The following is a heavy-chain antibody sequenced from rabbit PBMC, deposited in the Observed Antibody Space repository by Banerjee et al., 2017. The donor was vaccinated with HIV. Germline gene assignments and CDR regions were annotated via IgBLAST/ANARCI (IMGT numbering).Heavy chain of an antibody. J-gene: IGHJ4*01. V-gene: IGHV1S45*01. D-gene: IGHD4-1*01. CDR1: GFDLSNYYY. CDR2: IYAGSSGST. CDR3: ARESAYTSGASL. Sequence: QEQLVEYGGDLVQPEGSLTLTCKASGFDLSNYYYMYWVRQAPGKGLEWIACIYAGSSGSTYYASWAKGRFTISKTSSTTVTLQVTSLTAADTATYFCARESAYTSGASLWGPGTLVTVS.